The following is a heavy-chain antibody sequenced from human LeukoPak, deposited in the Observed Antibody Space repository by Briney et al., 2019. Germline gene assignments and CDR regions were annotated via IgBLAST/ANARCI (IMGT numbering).Heavy chain of an antibody. J-gene: IGHJ3*02. CDR3: ARSIPDGAFDI. Sequence: SETLSLTCAVYGGSFSGYYWSWIRQPPGKGLEWIGEINHSGSTNYNPSLKSRVTISVDTSKNQFSLKLSSVTAADTAVYYCARSIPDGAFDIWGQGTMVTVSS. V-gene: IGHV4-34*01. CDR2: INHSGST. CDR1: GGSFSGYY. D-gene: IGHD2-2*01.